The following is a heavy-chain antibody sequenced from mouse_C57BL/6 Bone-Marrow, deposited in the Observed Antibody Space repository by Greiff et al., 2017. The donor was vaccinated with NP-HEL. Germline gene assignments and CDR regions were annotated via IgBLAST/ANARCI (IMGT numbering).Heavy chain of an antibody. V-gene: IGHV5-12*01. Sequence: EVKLMESGGGLVQPGGSLKLSCAASGFTFSDYYMYWVRQTPEKRLEWVAYISNGGGSTYYPDTVKGRFTISRDNAKNTLYLQMSRLKSEDTAMYYCARQVTYYYGSGFAYWGQGTLVTVSA. CDR2: ISNGGGST. J-gene: IGHJ3*01. CDR1: GFTFSDYY. CDR3: ARQVTYYYGSGFAY. D-gene: IGHD1-1*01.